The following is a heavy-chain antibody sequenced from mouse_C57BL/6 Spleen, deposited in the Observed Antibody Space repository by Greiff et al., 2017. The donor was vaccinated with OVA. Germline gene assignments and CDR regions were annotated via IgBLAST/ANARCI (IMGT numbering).Heavy chain of an antibody. Sequence: EVQLQQSGPELVKPGASVKISCKASGYTFTDYYMNWVKQSHGKSLEWIGDINPNNGGTSYNQKFKGKATLTVDKSSSTAYMELRSLTSEDSAVYYCSRLRGNYFDYWGQGTTRTVSS. CDR3: SRLRGNYFDY. CDR1: GYTFTDYY. V-gene: IGHV1-26*01. J-gene: IGHJ2*01. CDR2: INPNNGGT.